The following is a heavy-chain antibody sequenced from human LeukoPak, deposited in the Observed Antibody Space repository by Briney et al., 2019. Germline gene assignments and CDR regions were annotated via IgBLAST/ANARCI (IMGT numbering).Heavy chain of an antibody. D-gene: IGHD3-16*01. CDR2: IIPIFGTA. CDR3: ARDPGREGGYFDY. J-gene: IGHJ4*02. CDR1: GGTFSSYA. Sequence: SVKVSRKASGGTFSSYAISWVRQAPGQGLEWMGGIIPIFGTANYAQKFQGRVTITADESTSTAYMELSSLRSEDTAVYYCARDPGREGGYFDYWGQGTLVTVSS. V-gene: IGHV1-69*13.